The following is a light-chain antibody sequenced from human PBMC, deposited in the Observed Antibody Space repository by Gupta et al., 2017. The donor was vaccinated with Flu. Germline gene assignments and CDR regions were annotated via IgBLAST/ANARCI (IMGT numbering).Light chain of an antibody. J-gene: IGLJ3*02. Sequence: PGKTARITTGGKNSGSKSVHWYHQKPAQAPLLVVYDDTDRPSGMPERFSGSNSDTTATPTTSRVEAEDAADDYCQECEASSYVVFGGGTKLTVL. CDR1: NSGSKS. V-gene: IGLV3-21*03. CDR2: DDT. CDR3: QECEASSYVV.